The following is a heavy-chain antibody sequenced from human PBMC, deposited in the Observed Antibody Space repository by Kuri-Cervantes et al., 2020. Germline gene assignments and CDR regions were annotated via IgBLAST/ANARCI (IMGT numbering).Heavy chain of an antibody. CDR1: GFTFSSYW. Sequence: GGSLRLSCAASGFTFSSYWMSWVRQAPGKGLEWVANIKQDGSEKYYVDSVKGRFTISRDNAKNSLFLQLSTLRAEDTAMYYCARDLLYGDYVFDYWGQGTLVTVSS. CDR3: ARDLLYGDYVFDY. CDR2: IKQDGSEK. D-gene: IGHD4-17*01. J-gene: IGHJ4*02. V-gene: IGHV3-7*03.